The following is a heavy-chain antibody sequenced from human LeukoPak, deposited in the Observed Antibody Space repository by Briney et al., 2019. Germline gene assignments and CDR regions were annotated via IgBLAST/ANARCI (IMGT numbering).Heavy chain of an antibody. D-gene: IGHD4-17*01. J-gene: IGHJ5*02. CDR3: ARDHRDYGDYGVNWFDP. Sequence: ASVKVSCKVSGYTLTELSMHWVRQAPGKGLEWMGGFDPEDGETIYAQKFQGRVTMTEDTSTDTAYMELSSLRSEDTAVYYCARDHRDYGDYGVNWFDPWGQGTLVTVSS. CDR2: FDPEDGET. CDR1: GYTLTELS. V-gene: IGHV1-24*01.